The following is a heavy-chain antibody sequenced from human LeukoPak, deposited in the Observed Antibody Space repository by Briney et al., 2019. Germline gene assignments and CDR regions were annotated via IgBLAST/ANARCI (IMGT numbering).Heavy chain of an antibody. CDR3: ARLSSSTSKALDYYYMDV. CDR1: GFTFSSYS. J-gene: IGHJ6*03. V-gene: IGHV3-21*01. Sequence: PGGSLRLSCAASGFTFSSYSMNWVRQAPGKGLEWVSSISSSSSYIYYADSVKGRFTISRDNAKNSLYLQMNSLRAEDTAVYYCARLSSSTSKALDYYYMDVWGKGTTVTVSS. CDR2: ISSSSSYI. D-gene: IGHD2-2*01.